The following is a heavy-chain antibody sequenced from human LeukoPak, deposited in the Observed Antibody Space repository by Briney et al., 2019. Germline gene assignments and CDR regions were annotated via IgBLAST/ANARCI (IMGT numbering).Heavy chain of an antibody. V-gene: IGHV1-2*02. Sequence: GASVKVSCKASGYTFTSYGISWVRQAPGQGLEWMGWINPNSGGTNYAQKFQGRVTMTRDTSISTAYMELSRLRSDDTAVYYCARDFYGSGSYYGYWGQGTLVTVSS. CDR1: GYTFTSYG. D-gene: IGHD3-10*01. CDR3: ARDFYGSGSYYGY. CDR2: INPNSGGT. J-gene: IGHJ4*02.